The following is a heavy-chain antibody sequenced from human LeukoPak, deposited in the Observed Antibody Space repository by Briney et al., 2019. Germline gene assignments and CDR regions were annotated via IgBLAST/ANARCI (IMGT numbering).Heavy chain of an antibody. Sequence: TGESLKISCRASGYTFTSHWIGWVRQMPGKGLEWMGSIYPADSDTRYSPSFQGQVTISADKSISTAYLQWSSLTASDTAMYYCARAEQWMVNYYYGMDVWGQGTSVTVS. D-gene: IGHD6-19*01. V-gene: IGHV5-51*01. CDR2: IYPADSDT. J-gene: IGHJ6*02. CDR3: ARAEQWMVNYYYGMDV. CDR1: GYTFTSHW.